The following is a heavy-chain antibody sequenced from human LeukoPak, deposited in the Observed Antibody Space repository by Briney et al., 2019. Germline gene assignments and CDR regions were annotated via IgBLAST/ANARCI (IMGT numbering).Heavy chain of an antibody. V-gene: IGHV1-46*01. CDR2: INPSGGST. Sequence: ASVKVSFKASGYTFTSYYMHWVRQAPGQGLEWMGIINPSGGSTSYTQKFQGRVTMTRDTSTSTVYMELSSLRSEDTAVYYCAREGGVSPAFDIWGQGTMVTVSS. CDR3: AREGGVSPAFDI. D-gene: IGHD6-6*01. J-gene: IGHJ3*02. CDR1: GYTFTSYY.